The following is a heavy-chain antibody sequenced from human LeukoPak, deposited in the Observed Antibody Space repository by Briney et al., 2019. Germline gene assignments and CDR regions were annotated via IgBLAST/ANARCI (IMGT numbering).Heavy chain of an antibody. CDR1: GGSFSGYY. Sequence: SETLSLTCAVYGGSFSGYYWSWIRQPPGKGVEWIGEINHSGSTNYNPSLKSRVTISVDTSKNQFSLKLSSVTAADTAVYYCARGNRYYGSGSYYNRPWDWFDPWGQGTLVTVSS. J-gene: IGHJ5*02. CDR2: INHSGST. V-gene: IGHV4-34*01. CDR3: ARGNRYYGSGSYYNRPWDWFDP. D-gene: IGHD3-10*01.